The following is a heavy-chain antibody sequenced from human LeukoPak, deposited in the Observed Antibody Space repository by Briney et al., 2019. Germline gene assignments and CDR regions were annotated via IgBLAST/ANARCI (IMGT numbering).Heavy chain of an antibody. V-gene: IGHV3-21*01. CDR3: ARDQFGDYGMDV. CDR2: ISGSSSYI. J-gene: IGHJ6*02. D-gene: IGHD3-10*01. CDR1: GFXFSRCR. Sequence: GGSLRLSCVASGFXFSRCRINWVRQAPGKGLEWVSSISGSSSYIYYADSVKGRFTISRDNANNSLYLQINSPRAEDTAVYYCARDQFGDYGMDVWGQGTTVTVSS.